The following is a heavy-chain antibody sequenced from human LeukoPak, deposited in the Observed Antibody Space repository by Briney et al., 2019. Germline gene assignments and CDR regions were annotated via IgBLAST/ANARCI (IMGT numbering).Heavy chain of an antibody. CDR3: ARDSGSYYAGY. Sequence: GGSLRLSCAASGFTFSNAWMTWVRQAPGKGLEWVSSISSSSSYIYYADSVKGRFTISRDNAKNSLYLQMNSLRAEDTAVYYCARDSGSYYAGYWGQGTLVTVSS. CDR1: GFTFSNAW. D-gene: IGHD1-26*01. J-gene: IGHJ4*02. V-gene: IGHV3-21*01. CDR2: ISSSSSYI.